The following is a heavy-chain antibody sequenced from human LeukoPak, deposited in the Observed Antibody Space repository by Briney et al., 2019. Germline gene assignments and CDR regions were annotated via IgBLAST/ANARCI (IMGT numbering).Heavy chain of an antibody. D-gene: IGHD5-24*01. V-gene: IGHV4-4*07. CDR3: ARGRRDGYNLRNFDY. J-gene: IGHJ4*02. CDR1: GGSISSYY. CDR2: IYTSGST. Sequence: SETLSLTCTVSGGSISSYYWSWIRQPAGKGLEWIGRIYTSGSTNYNPSLKSRVIMSIDTSKNHFSLKLSSVTAADTAVYYCARGRRDGYNLRNFDYWGQGTLVTVSS.